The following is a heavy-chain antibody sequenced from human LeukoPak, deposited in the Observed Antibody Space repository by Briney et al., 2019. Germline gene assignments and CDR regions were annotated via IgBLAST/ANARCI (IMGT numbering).Heavy chain of an antibody. V-gene: IGHV1-2*02. CDR2: INPNSGGT. CDR3: ARFDFWSGYSMEDY. Sequence: GASVKVSCKASGYTFTDYYMHWVRQAPGQGLEWMGWINPNSGGTNYAQKFQGRVTMTRDTSISTAYMELSRLRSDDTAVYYCARFDFWSGYSMEDYWGQGTLVTVSS. CDR1: GYTFTDYY. D-gene: IGHD3-3*01. J-gene: IGHJ4*02.